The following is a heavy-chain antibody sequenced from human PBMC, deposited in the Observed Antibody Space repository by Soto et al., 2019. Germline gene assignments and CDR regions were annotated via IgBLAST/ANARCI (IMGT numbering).Heavy chain of an antibody. D-gene: IGHD2-8*01. CDR3: VKDPARYCTNGVCYGTWNFDL. Sequence: GGSLRLSCAASGFTFSRNDMSWVRQSPGKGLERVSGISASGGRTYFADSVKGRITISRDNSKNTLYLQMNSLRAEDTAVYYCVKDPARYCTNGVCYGTWNFDLWGRGTLVTVSS. CDR2: ISASGGRT. J-gene: IGHJ2*01. CDR1: GFTFSRND. V-gene: IGHV3-23*01.